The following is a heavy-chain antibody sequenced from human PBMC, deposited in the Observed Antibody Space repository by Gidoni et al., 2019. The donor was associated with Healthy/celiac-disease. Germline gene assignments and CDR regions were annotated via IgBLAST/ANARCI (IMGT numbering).Heavy chain of an antibody. CDR1: GFTFSSYG. J-gene: IGHJ5*02. Sequence: QVQLVESGGGVVQPGRSLRLSCAASGFTFSSYGMHWVRQAPGKGLEWVAVISYDGSNKYYADSVKGRFTISRDNSKNTLYLQMNSLRAEDTAVYYCAKPRSGYQLLLSWFDPWGQGTLVTVSS. V-gene: IGHV3-30*18. CDR3: AKPRSGYQLLLSWFDP. D-gene: IGHD2-2*01. CDR2: ISYDGSNK.